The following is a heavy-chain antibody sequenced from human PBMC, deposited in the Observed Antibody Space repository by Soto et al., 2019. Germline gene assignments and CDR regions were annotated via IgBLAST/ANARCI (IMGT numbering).Heavy chain of an antibody. CDR1: GGSVISGGDY. D-gene: IGHD6-19*01. V-gene: IGHV4-31*03. CDR2: IYYSGST. J-gene: IGHJ2*01. Sequence: QVQLQESGPGLVKPSQTLSLTCTVSGGSVISGGDYWSWIRQHPGKGLEWIGLIYYSGSTYYNPSLKSRITMSVDTSKNQFSLRLTSVTAADTGVYYCAGQGIAVAGPYWYFELWGRGTLVTVSS. CDR3: AGQGIAVAGPYWYFEL.